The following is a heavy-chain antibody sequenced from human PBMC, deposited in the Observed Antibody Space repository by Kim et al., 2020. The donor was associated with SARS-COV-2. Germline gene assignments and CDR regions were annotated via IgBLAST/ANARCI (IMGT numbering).Heavy chain of an antibody. D-gene: IGHD6-13*01. CDR3: ARSKFGIAAAGTYGMDV. Sequence: LKSRVTISVDTAKNQFSLKLSSVTAADTAVYYCARSKFGIAAAGTYGMDVWGQGTTVTVSS. V-gene: IGHV4-59*01. J-gene: IGHJ6*02.